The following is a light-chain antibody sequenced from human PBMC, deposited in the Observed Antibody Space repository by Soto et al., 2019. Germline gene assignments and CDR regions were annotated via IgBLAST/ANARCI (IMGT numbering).Light chain of an antibody. V-gene: IGKV3-20*01. J-gene: IGKJ4*01. CDR1: QSISSDY. Sequence: EVVLTMSLDTLSLSPGERATLSCRASQSISSDYLVWYQQKPGQAPRLLIYGASSRATGVPDRFSGSGSGTDFTLTISRLEPEDFAVYYCQQYGSSPLTFGGGTKVDIK. CDR2: GAS. CDR3: QQYGSSPLT.